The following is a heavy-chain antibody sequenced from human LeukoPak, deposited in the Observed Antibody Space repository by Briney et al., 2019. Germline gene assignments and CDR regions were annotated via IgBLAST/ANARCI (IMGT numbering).Heavy chain of an antibody. CDR1: GYTFNSYD. V-gene: IGHV1-18*01. J-gene: IGHJ4*02. CDR3: ARVLRYDFWSAYYFDY. Sequence: EASVRVSCKASGYTFNSYDISWVRQAPGQGLEWMAWISTYNGNTNYAQKVQGRATMTTDTSTSTAHMELRSLRSDDTAVYYCARVLRYDFWSAYYFDYWGQGTLVTVSS. CDR2: ISTYNGNT. D-gene: IGHD3-3*01.